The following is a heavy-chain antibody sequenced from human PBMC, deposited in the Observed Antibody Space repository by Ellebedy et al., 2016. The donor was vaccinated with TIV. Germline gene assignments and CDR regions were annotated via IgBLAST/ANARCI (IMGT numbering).Heavy chain of an antibody. CDR2: ISTRSNYK. J-gene: IGHJ6*02. V-gene: IGHV3-21*01. Sequence: GESLKISCAASGFSFSSYTMNWVRQAPGKGLEWVSSISTRSNYKHYADSLKGRFTISRDNAKKSLYLQMNSLRADDTAVYYCALNPPVAGGYYYYGMDVWGQGTMVTVSS. CDR1: GFSFSSYT. CDR3: ALNPPVAGGYYYYGMDV. D-gene: IGHD6-19*01.